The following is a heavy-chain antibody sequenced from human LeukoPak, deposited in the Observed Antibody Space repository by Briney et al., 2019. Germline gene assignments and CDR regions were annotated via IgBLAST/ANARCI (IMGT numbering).Heavy chain of an antibody. CDR2: IYTSGST. CDR1: GGSLSSYY. CDR3: AREWELLLGYYYYMDV. J-gene: IGHJ6*03. D-gene: IGHD1-26*01. V-gene: IGHV4-4*07. Sequence: SETLSLTCTVSGGSLSSYYWSWIRQPAGKGLEWIGRIYTSGSTNYNPSLKSRVTMSVDTSKNQFSLKLSSVPAADTAVYYCAREWELLLGYYYYMDVWGKGTTVTVSS.